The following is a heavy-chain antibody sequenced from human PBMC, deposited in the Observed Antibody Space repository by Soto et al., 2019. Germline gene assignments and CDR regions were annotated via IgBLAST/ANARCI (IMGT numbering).Heavy chain of an antibody. CDR2: INPSGGST. CDR3: ARGYYYDSSGPFSPGMDV. Sequence: ASVKVSCKASGYTFTSYYMHWVRQAPGQGLEWMGIINPSGGSTSYAQKFQGRVTMTRDTSTSTVYMGLSSLRSEDTAVYYCARGYYYDSSGPFSPGMDVWGQGTTVTVSS. D-gene: IGHD3-22*01. J-gene: IGHJ6*02. CDR1: GYTFTSYY. V-gene: IGHV1-46*01.